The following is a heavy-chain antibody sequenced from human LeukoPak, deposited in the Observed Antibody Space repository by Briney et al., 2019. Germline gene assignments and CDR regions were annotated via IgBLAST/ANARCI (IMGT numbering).Heavy chain of an antibody. J-gene: IGHJ5*02. D-gene: IGHD6-13*01. CDR2: INAGNGNT. Sequence: ASVKVSCKASGYTFTSYAMHWVRQAPGQRLEWMGWINAGNGNTKYSQKFQGRVTITRDTSASTAYMELSSLRSEDTAVYYCARDPIAAAGTNWFDPWGQGTLVTVSS. CDR1: GYTFTSYA. CDR3: ARDPIAAAGTNWFDP. V-gene: IGHV1-3*01.